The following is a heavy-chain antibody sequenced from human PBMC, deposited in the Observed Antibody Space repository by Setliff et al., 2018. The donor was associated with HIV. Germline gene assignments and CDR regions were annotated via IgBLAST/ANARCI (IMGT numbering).Heavy chain of an antibody. CDR1: GGPISSSSYY. V-gene: IGHV4-39*01. J-gene: IGHJ6*03. CDR2: VYFSGRA. Sequence: SETLSPTCTVSGGPISSSSYYWAWIRQPPGRGLEYIGSVYFSGRAYYNPSLKSRVTISLDTSKNQFSLKLSSVTAADTAVYYCARLEYYYYMDVWGNGTTVTVSS. CDR3: ARLEYYYYMDV.